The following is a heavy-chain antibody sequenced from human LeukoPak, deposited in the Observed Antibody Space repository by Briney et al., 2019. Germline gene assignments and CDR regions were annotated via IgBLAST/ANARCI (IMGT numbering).Heavy chain of an antibody. V-gene: IGHV1-69*04. D-gene: IGHD6-13*01. J-gene: IGHJ5*02. Sequence: SVKVSCKASGGTFSSYAISWVRQAPGQGLEWKGRIIPILGIANYAQKFQGRVTITADKSTSTAYMELSSLRSEDTAVYYCARGSSSRLNWFDPWGQGTLVTVSS. CDR3: ARGSSSRLNWFDP. CDR2: IIPILGIA. CDR1: GGTFSSYA.